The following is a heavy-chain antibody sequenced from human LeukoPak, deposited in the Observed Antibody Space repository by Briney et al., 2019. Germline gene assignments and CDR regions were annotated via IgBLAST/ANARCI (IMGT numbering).Heavy chain of an antibody. CDR1: GFTFDAYA. CDR2: ISWNGGGM. CDR3: AKDITGGRSSPYFDS. V-gene: IGHV3-9*01. D-gene: IGHD6-6*01. J-gene: IGHJ4*02. Sequence: GGSLRLSCAASGFTFDAYAMHWVRKAPGKALGWFPGISWNGGGMGYAVSVKGRFTISRDNAKNSLYLQMNSLRDEDTALYYCAKDITGGRSSPYFDSWGQGTLVTVSS.